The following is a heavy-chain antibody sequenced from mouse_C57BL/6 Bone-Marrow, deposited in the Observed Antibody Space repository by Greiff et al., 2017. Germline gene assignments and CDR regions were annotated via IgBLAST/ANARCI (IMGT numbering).Heavy chain of an antibody. D-gene: IGHD1-1*01. V-gene: IGHV1-59*01. J-gene: IGHJ1*03. Sequence: QVQLQQPGAELVRPATSVTLSCKASGYTFTSYWLHWVKQRPGQGLEWIGVIDPSDSYTNYKQKFKGTATLTVDTSSSTVYMQLSSLTSEDSAVYYCARGMTTGVERYFDVWGTGTTVTVSS. CDR1: GYTFTSYW. CDR3: ARGMTTGVERYFDV. CDR2: IDPSDSYT.